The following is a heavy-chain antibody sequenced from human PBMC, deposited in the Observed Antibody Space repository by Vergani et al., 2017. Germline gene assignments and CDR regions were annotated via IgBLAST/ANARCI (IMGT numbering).Heavy chain of an antibody. CDR2: IIPILGIA. D-gene: IGHD2-2*02. Sequence: QVQLVQSGAEVNKPGSSVKVSCKASGGTFSSYTISWVRQAPGQGLEWMGRIIPILGIANYAQKFQGRVTITADKSTSTAYMELSSLRSEDTAVYYCASTLYCSSTSCYNYYGMDVWGQGTTVTVSS. V-gene: IGHV1-69*02. CDR1: GGTFSSYT. CDR3: ASTLYCSSTSCYNYYGMDV. J-gene: IGHJ6*02.